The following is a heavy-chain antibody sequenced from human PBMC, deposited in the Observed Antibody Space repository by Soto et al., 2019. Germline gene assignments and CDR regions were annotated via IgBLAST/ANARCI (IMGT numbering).Heavy chain of an antibody. CDR2: IIPIFGTA. J-gene: IGHJ6*02. CDR3: AREGARLVLGYYYYGMDV. V-gene: IGHV1-69*13. Sequence: GASVKVSCKASGGTFSSYAISWVRQAPGQGLEWMGGIIPIFGTANYAQKFQGRVTITADESTSTAYMELSSLRSEDTAVYYCAREGARLVLGYYYYGMDVWGQGTTVTVSS. CDR1: GGTFSSYA. D-gene: IGHD6-6*01.